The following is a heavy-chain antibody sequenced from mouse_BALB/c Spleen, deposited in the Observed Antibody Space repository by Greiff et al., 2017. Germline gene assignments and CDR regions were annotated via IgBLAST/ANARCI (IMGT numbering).Heavy chain of an antibody. CDR1: GFTFNTYA. D-gene: IGHD4-1*01. CDR3: VRTPGSYWYFDV. CDR2: IRSKSNNYAT. Sequence: EVMLVESGGGLVQPKGSLKLSCAASGFTFNTYAMNWVRQAPGKGLEWVARIRSKSNNYATYYADSVKDRFTISRDDSQSMLYLQMNNLKTEDTAMYYCVRTPGSYWYFDVWGAGTTVTVSS. V-gene: IGHV10-1*02. J-gene: IGHJ1*01.